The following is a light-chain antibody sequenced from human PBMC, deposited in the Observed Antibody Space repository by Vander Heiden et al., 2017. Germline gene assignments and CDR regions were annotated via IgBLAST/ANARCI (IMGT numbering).Light chain of an antibody. CDR2: GAS. V-gene: IGKV1-12*01. CDR3: QQTNSFPRA. J-gene: IGKJ1*01. Sequence: DIQMTQSPSSVSASVGDRVTINCRASQGISPWVAWYQQKPGEAPKLLIYGASSLQRAVPSRFSGSGSGTHFTLTIRSLQPEDIATYYCQQTNSFPRAFGQGTKVEIK. CDR1: QGISPW.